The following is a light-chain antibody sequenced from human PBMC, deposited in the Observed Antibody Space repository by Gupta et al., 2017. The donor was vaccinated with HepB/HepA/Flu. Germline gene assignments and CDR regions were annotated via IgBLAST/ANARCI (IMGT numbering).Light chain of an antibody. CDR1: SSNIGAGYD. CDR3: QSYDTSLRGWV. V-gene: IGLV1-40*01. Sequence: QSVLPQPPSVPGAPGQRVTISCTGRSSNIGAGYDVHWYQQLPGTAPKLLIYNNNNRPSGVPDRFSGSKSGTSASLAITGLQAEDEADYYCQSYDTSLRGWVFGGGTTLTVL. J-gene: IGLJ3*02. CDR2: NNN.